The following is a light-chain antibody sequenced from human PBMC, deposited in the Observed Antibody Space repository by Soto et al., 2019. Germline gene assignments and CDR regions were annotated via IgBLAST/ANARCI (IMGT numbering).Light chain of an antibody. CDR2: AAS. CDR1: QSIKNNF. Sequence: ILLTQSTGALSLSPGEGATLSCRASQSIKNNFLAWYQQRPGQAPRLLIHAASIRASGIPGRFTGSVSGTDFPLTITRLEPDDFAVYYCQQYGSSLTFGGGTRVE. CDR3: QQYGSSLT. V-gene: IGKV3-20*01. J-gene: IGKJ4*01.